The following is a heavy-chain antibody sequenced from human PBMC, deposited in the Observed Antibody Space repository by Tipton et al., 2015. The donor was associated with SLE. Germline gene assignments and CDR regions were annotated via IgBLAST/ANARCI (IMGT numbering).Heavy chain of an antibody. J-gene: IGHJ6*02. Sequence: TLSLTCAVSGGSISSDGYSWNWIRQPPGKGLEWIGYIYQGVTARYNPSLESRVTITVDMSKNQFSLRLISVTAADTAVYYCARGCSSSTCEPFYFFGMDVWGQGTTVTVSS. CDR2: IYQGVTA. CDR1: GGSISSDGYS. D-gene: IGHD2-2*01. CDR3: ARGCSSSTCEPFYFFGMDV. V-gene: IGHV4-30-2*01.